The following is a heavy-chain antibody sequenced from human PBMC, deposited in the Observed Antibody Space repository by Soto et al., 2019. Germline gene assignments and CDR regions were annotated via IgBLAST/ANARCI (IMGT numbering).Heavy chain of an antibody. V-gene: IGHV1-69*01. Sequence: QVQLVQSGAEVKKPGSSVKVSCKASGGTFSSYAISWVRQAPGQGLEWMGGILPISGTANYAQKFQGRVTITADDSTSTAYMKLSSLRSEDTAVYYCARSQGSRTSLEIYYYYYYGIDVWGLGTTVNVSS. CDR1: GGTFSSYA. CDR2: ILPISGTA. D-gene: IGHD2-2*01. J-gene: IGHJ6*02. CDR3: ARSQGSRTSLEIYYYYYYGIDV.